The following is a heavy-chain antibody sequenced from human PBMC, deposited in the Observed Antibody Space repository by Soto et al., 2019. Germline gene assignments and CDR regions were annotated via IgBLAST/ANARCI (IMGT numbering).Heavy chain of an antibody. CDR1: SGSISNDNW. CDR2: IYRSGST. Sequence: QVQLQESGPGLVKPSGTLSLTCAVSSGSISNDNWWNWVRQPPGKGLEWIGEIYRSGSTNYNPSLKSRVTISVDKSTNQFSLQLSSVTAADTAVYYCATNSYYNLGVWGQGTMVTVSS. V-gene: IGHV4-4*02. J-gene: IGHJ6*02. CDR3: ATNSYYNLGV.